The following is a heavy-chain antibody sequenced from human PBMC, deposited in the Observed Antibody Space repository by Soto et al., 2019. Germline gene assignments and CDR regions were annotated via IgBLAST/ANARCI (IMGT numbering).Heavy chain of an antibody. Sequence: QVQLVESGGGVVQPGRSLRLSCAASGFTFSSYGMHWVRQAPSKGLEWVAVISYDGSNKYYADSVKGRFTISRDNSKNTLYLQMNSLRAEDTAVYYCAKETYSGPLDYWGQGTLVTVSS. CDR2: ISYDGSNK. V-gene: IGHV3-30*18. CDR1: GFTFSSYG. D-gene: IGHD2-15*01. CDR3: AKETYSGPLDY. J-gene: IGHJ4*02.